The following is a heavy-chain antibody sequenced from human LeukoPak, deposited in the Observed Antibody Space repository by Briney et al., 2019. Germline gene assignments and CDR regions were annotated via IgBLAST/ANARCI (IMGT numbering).Heavy chain of an antibody. D-gene: IGHD5-18*01. CDR1: GYTFTGYH. J-gene: IGHJ4*02. V-gene: IGHV1-2*04. CDR3: ARALTWIQLWLLGY. Sequence: ASVKVSCKASGYTFTGYHMHWVRQAPGQGLEWMGWINPNSGGTNYAQKFQGWVTMTRDASISTAYMELSRLRSDDTAVYYCARALTWIQLWLLGYWGQGTLVTVSS. CDR2: INPNSGGT.